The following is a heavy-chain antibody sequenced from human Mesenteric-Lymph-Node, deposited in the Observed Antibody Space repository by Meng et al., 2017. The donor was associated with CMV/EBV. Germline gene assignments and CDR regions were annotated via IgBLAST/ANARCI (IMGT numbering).Heavy chain of an antibody. Sequence: GESLKISCAASGFTFSSYAMSWVRQAPGKGLEWVSAISSSGGSTYYADSVKGRFTISRDNSKNTLYLQMNSLRAEDTAVYYCANYYDSSGYLPYYFDYWGQGTLVTVSS. CDR3: ANYYDSSGYLPYYFDY. V-gene: IGHV3-23*01. CDR2: ISSSGGST. D-gene: IGHD3-22*01. CDR1: GFTFSSYA. J-gene: IGHJ4*01.